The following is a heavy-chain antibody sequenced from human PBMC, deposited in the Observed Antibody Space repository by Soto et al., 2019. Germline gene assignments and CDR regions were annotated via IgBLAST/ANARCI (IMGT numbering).Heavy chain of an antibody. Sequence: SETLSLTCAVSGDSISSSSYYWAWIRQPPGKGLEWIGSIHYRANSYYSPSLKSRITISVDTSKNQISLRLSSVTAADTAVYYCARPLQLAVSGFDPWGQ. CDR2: IHYRANS. V-gene: IGHV4-39*01. CDR1: GDSISSSSYY. J-gene: IGHJ5*02. D-gene: IGHD3-3*02. CDR3: ARPLQLAVSGFDP.